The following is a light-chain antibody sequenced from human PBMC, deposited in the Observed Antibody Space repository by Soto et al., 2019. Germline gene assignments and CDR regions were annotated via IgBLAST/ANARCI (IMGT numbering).Light chain of an antibody. V-gene: IGKV4-1*01. CDR3: QQYYTLPWT. Sequence: DIVMTQSPDSLAVSLGERATINCKSSQSVLYSTNNKNYLAWYQQKPGQPPKLLIYWASTRESGVPDRFSGSGSGTDFTLTISGLQAEDVAVYYCQQYYTLPWTFGQGTKVEIK. CDR1: QSVLYSTNNKNY. J-gene: IGKJ1*01. CDR2: WAS.